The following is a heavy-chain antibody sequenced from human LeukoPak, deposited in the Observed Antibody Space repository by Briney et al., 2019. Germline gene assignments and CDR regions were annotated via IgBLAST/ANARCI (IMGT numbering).Heavy chain of an antibody. CDR3: ARGRSVAGTWPL. Sequence: SETLSLTCTVSGGSISSYYWSWIRQPPGKGLEWIGYIYYSGSTNYNPSLKSRVTISVDTSKNQFSLKLSSVTAADTAVYYCARGRSVAGTWPLWGQGTLVTVSS. D-gene: IGHD6-19*01. V-gene: IGHV4-59*12. J-gene: IGHJ4*02. CDR1: GGSISSYY. CDR2: IYYSGST.